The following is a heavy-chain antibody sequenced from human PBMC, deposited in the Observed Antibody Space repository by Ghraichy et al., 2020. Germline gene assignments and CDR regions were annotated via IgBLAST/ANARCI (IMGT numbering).Heavy chain of an antibody. V-gene: IGHV3-7*01. CDR1: GFTFSSNW. Sequence: GGSLRLSCAASGFTFSSNWMSWVRQAPGKGLEWVANIKKDGSEKYYVDSVKGRFTVSRDNAENSLYLQMNSLRGDDTAVYYCARVFMVWESVVIPVAMDYWGQGTLVSVSS. J-gene: IGHJ4*02. D-gene: IGHD2-2*01. CDR3: ARVFMVWESVVIPVAMDY. CDR2: IKKDGSEK.